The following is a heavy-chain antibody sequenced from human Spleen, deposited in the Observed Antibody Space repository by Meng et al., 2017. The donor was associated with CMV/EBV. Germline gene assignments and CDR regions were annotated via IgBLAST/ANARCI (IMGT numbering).Heavy chain of an antibody. CDR2: IYYSGST. V-gene: IGHV4-59*01. CDR1: DGSISSYY. J-gene: IGHJ5*02. CDR3: ARAPHGYNWFDP. Sequence: SETLSLTCTVSDGSISSYYWSWIRQPPGKGLEWIGYIYYSGSTNYNPSLKSRVTISVDTSKNQFSLELRSVTAADTAVYYCARAPHGYNWFDPWGQGTLVTVSS.